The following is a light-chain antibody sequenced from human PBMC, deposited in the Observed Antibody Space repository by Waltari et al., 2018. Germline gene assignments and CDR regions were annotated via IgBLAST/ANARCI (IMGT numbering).Light chain of an antibody. CDR3: QHYVRLPVS. Sequence: EIVLTPSPGTLSLSPGERATPSCRASQSVGSSLTWYQQKPGQAPRLLIYSASSRATGIPDRFSGSGSGTDFSLTISRLEPEDFALYYCQHYVRLPVSFGQGTKVDIK. V-gene: IGKV3-20*01. J-gene: IGKJ1*01. CDR1: QSVGSS. CDR2: SAS.